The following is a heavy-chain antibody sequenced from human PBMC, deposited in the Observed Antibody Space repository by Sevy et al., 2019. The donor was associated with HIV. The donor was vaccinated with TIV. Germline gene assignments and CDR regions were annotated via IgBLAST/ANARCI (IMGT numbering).Heavy chain of an antibody. D-gene: IGHD2-8*01. Sequence: EGSLRLSCAVSGFSFSHYAFHWVRQAPGKGLEWVSLISYDGTYKYYADSVKDRFTISRDNSKNTLYLQMNSLRGNDTAVYYCARVAVSYCTNDCYHRFDYWGPGALVTVSS. CDR3: ARVAVSYCTNDCYHRFDY. CDR1: GFSFSHYA. J-gene: IGHJ4*02. V-gene: IGHV3-30-3*01. CDR2: ISYDGTYK.